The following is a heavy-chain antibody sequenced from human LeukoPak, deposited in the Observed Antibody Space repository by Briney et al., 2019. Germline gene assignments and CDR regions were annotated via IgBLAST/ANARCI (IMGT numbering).Heavy chain of an antibody. Sequence: PGGSLRLSCAASGFTVSSNYMSWVRQAPGKGLEWVSVIYGGGSTYYADSVKGRFTISRDNSKNTLYLQMNSLRAEDTAVYYCARGGYSPTFDAFDIWGQGTMVTVSS. CDR3: ARGGYSPTFDAFDI. V-gene: IGHV3-53*01. CDR1: GFTVSSNY. CDR2: IYGGGST. J-gene: IGHJ3*02. D-gene: IGHD4-23*01.